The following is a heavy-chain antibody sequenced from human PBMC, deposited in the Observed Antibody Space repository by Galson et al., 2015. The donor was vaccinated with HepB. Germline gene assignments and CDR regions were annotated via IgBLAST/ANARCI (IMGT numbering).Heavy chain of an antibody. J-gene: IGHJ4*02. CDR2: IWYDGSNK. D-gene: IGHD3-10*01. Sequence: SLRLSCAASGFTFSSYPMHWVRQAPGKGLEWVAVIWYDGSNKYYADSVKGRFTISRDNSKNTLYLQMNSLRAEDTAVYYCARGTASAMVRGVWDYWGQGTLVTVSS. V-gene: IGHV3-33*08. CDR1: GFTFSSYP. CDR3: ARGTASAMVRGVWDY.